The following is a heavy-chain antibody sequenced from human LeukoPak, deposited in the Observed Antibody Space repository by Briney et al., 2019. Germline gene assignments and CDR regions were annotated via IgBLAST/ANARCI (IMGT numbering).Heavy chain of an antibody. J-gene: IGHJ4*02. CDR3: ARVTTSY. CDR1: GFTFSSYA. CDR2: ISYDGSNK. V-gene: IGHV3-30*04. Sequence: GRSLRLSCAASGFTFSSYAMHWVRQAPGMGLEWVAVISYDGSNKYYADSVKGRFTISRDNSKNTLYLQMNSLRAEDTAVYYCARVTTSYWGQGTLVTVSS. D-gene: IGHD4-17*01.